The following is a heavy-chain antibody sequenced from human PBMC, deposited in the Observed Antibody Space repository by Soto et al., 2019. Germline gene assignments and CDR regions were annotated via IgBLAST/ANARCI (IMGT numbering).Heavy chain of an antibody. Sequence: QVHLQQWGAGLLNPSETLSLTCAVYGGSFTGYYWSWIRQPPGKGLEWNGEINHSGSTNYNPSLKGRVTISLDTSKNQFSLKLNYVSAADVAVYYCSSTSRFDTIFGLVKPSYFDYWGQGILVSVSS. V-gene: IGHV4-34*01. CDR3: SSTSRFDTIFGLVKPSYFDY. D-gene: IGHD3-3*01. CDR1: GGSFTGYY. CDR2: INHSGST. J-gene: IGHJ4*02.